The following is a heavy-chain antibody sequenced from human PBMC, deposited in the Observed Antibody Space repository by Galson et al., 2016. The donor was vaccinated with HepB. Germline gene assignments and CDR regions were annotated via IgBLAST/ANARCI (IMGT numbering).Heavy chain of an antibody. CDR2: ISGGGNNT. Sequence: SLRLSCAASGFTFRSFGMSWVRQAPGKGPEWVSTISGGGNNTYYADSVKGRFIISRDNSKNTLYLQMNTLKDDDTAVYYCAKGAGGLVKNYCDPWGQGTLVTVSS. CDR1: GFTFRSFG. CDR3: AKGAGGLVKNYCDP. D-gene: IGHD6-19*01. J-gene: IGHJ5*02. V-gene: IGHV3-23*01.